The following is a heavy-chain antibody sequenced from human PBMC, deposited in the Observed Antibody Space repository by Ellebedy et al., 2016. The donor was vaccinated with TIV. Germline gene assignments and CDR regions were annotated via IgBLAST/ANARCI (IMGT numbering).Heavy chain of an antibody. J-gene: IGHJ4*01. CDR2: IWYDGSNK. V-gene: IGHV3-33*06. Sequence: PGGSLRLSCAASGFTFSSYGMHWVRQAPGKGLEWVAVIWYDGSNKYYADSVKGRFTISRDNSQNTLSLQMNSLRAEDTAVYYCTKRADNWGFFDYWGHGTLVTVSS. D-gene: IGHD1-1*01. CDR3: TKRADNWGFFDY. CDR1: GFTFSSYG.